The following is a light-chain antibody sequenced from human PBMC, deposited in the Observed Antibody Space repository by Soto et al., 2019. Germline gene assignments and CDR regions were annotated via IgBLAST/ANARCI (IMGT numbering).Light chain of an antibody. CDR2: EVS. Sequence: QSVLTQPASVSGSPGQSITISCTGTSSDVGGYNFVSWYQQHPGKAPKLIIYEVSNRPSGVSNRFSGSKSGNTASLTISGLQAEDEADYSCSSFTSTTTLVVFGGGTQLTVL. J-gene: IGLJ2*01. CDR3: SSFTSTTTLVV. V-gene: IGLV2-14*01. CDR1: SSDVGGYNF.